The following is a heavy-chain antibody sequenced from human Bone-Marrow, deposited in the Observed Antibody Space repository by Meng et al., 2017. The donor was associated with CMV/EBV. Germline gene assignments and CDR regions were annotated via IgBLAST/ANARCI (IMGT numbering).Heavy chain of an antibody. Sequence: GGSLRLSCTASGFTFGDYAMSWVRQAPGKGLEWVGFIRSKAYGGTTEYAASVKGRFTISRDDSKSIAYLQMNSLKTEDTAVYYCTRSGIVGALDYWGQGNLVTVYS. CDR3: TRSGIVGALDY. D-gene: IGHD1-26*01. CDR1: GFTFGDYA. CDR2: IRSKAYGGTT. J-gene: IGHJ4*02. V-gene: IGHV3-49*04.